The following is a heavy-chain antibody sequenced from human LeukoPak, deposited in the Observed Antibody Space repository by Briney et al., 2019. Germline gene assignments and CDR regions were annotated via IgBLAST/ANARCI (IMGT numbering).Heavy chain of an antibody. CDR1: GFTFDDYS. V-gene: IGHV3-9*01. J-gene: IGHJ4*02. D-gene: IGHD3-22*01. CDR3: AKDSNTYYYDSSGYYSDFDY. Sequence: ARSLSLSCAASGFTFDDYSMRWVRQAPGKGLEWVSGISWNGSSIGYADSVKGRFTTSRDNAKNSPYLPMNSLRAEDTALYYCAKDSNTYYYDSSGYYSDFDYWGQGTLVTVSS. CDR2: ISWNGSSI.